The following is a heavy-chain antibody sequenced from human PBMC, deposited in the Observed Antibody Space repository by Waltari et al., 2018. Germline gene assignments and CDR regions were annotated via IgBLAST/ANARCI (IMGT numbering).Heavy chain of an antibody. D-gene: IGHD2-2*01. CDR3: ARAISSTSWALDY. Sequence: QVQLQESGPGLVKPSATLSLTCTVSGGSISSYYWSWIRQPPGKGLEWIGYIYYSGSTNYNPSLKSRVTISVDTSKNQFSLKLSSVTAADTAVYYCARAISSTSWALDYWGQGTLVTVSS. CDR1: GGSISSYY. V-gene: IGHV4-59*01. CDR2: IYYSGST. J-gene: IGHJ4*02.